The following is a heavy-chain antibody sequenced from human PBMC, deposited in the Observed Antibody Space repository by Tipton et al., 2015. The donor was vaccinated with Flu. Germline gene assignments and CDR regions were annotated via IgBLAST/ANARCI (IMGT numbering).Heavy chain of an antibody. D-gene: IGHD2-15*01. Sequence: TLSLTCAVSGYSISSGYYWGWIRQPPGKGLEWIGSIYHSGSTYYNPSLKSRVTISVDTSKNQFSLKLSSVTAADTAVYYCARRYCSGGNCVTGWFDPWGQGTLVTVSS. CDR1: GYSISSGYY. J-gene: IGHJ5*02. V-gene: IGHV4-38-2*01. CDR3: ARRYCSGGNCVTGWFDP. CDR2: IYHSGST.